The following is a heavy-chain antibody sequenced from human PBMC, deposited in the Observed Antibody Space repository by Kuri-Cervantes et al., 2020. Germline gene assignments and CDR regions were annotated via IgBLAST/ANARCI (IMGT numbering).Heavy chain of an antibody. CDR3: ARDIPTGRFDP. J-gene: IGHJ5*02. CDR2: IYHSGST. Sequence: SETLSLTCTVSGYSISSGYYWGWIRQPPGKGLEWIGSIYHSGSTYYNPSLKSRVTISVDTSKNQFSLKLSSVAAADTAVYYCARDIPTGRFDPWGQGTLVTVSS. V-gene: IGHV4-38-2*02. CDR1: GYSISSGYY. D-gene: IGHD2-21*01.